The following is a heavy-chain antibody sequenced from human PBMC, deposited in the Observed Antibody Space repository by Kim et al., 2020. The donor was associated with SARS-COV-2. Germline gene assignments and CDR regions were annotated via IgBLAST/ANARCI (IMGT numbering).Heavy chain of an antibody. CDR2: ISSSSSYT. J-gene: IGHJ4*02. D-gene: IGHD3-10*01. CDR1: GFTFSDYY. Sequence: GGSLRLSCAASGFTFSDYYMSWIRQAPGKGLEWVSYISSSSSYTNYADSVKGRFTISRDNAKNSLYLQMNSLRAEDTAVYYCARLPGDYYGSGSYYNDYWGQGTLVTVSS. CDR3: ARLPGDYYGSGSYYNDY. V-gene: IGHV3-11*06.